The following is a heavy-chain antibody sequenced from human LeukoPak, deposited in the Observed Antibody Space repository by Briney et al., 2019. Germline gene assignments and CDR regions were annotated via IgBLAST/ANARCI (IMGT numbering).Heavy chain of an antibody. CDR2: SYYSGST. V-gene: IGHV4-59*11. CDR3: ARGRGDYKSPNWFDS. Sequence: SETLSLTCTVSGSSISYQYWAWIRQPPGKRLEWIGYSYYSGSTTYGPSLKSRVTISVDTSNNLFSLELRSVSAADTAAYYCARGRGDYKSPNWFDSWGQGILVTVSS. CDR1: GSSISYQY. D-gene: IGHD4-17*01. J-gene: IGHJ5*01.